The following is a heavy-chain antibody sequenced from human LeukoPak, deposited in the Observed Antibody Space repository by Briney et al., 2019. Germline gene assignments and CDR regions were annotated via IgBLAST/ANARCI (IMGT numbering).Heavy chain of an antibody. Sequence: PSETLSLTCTVSGGSISSSSYYWGWIRQPPGKGLEWIGSIYYSGSTYYNPSLKSRVTISVDTSKNQFSLKLSSVTAADTAVYYCARGVTIFGVVIIPARVWFDPWGQGTLVTVSS. J-gene: IGHJ5*02. CDR3: ARGVTIFGVVIIPARVWFDP. D-gene: IGHD3-3*01. V-gene: IGHV4-39*07. CDR2: IYYSGST. CDR1: GGSISSSSYY.